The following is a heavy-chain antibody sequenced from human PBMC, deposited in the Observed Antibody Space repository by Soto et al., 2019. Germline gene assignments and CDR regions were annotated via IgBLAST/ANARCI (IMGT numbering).Heavy chain of an antibody. Sequence: LSLTCAVSGYSISSSNWWGWIRQPPGKGLEWIGYIYYSGSTYYNPSLKSRVTMSVDTSKNQFSLKLSSVTAVDTAVYYCARAYTAMVTGAFDIWGQGTMVTVSS. D-gene: IGHD5-18*01. CDR1: GYSISSSNW. V-gene: IGHV4-28*01. CDR3: ARAYTAMVTGAFDI. J-gene: IGHJ3*02. CDR2: IYYSGST.